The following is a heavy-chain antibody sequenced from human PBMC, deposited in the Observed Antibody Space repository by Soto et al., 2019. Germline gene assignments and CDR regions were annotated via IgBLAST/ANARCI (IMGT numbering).Heavy chain of an antibody. CDR2: ISPNGQGI. Sequence: GGFLRLTCGVSGFPGTSNGVSWVRPAHGKGLEWVSAISPNGQGIWYADSVKGRFTISRDISRNTVFLQMDSLRAEDTAVYYCARGWGYFDSSGFPYLYAMDVWGQGTKVTVSS. V-gene: IGHV3-23*01. J-gene: IGHJ6*02. CDR1: GFPGTSNG. D-gene: IGHD3-22*01. CDR3: ARGWGYFDSSGFPYLYAMDV.